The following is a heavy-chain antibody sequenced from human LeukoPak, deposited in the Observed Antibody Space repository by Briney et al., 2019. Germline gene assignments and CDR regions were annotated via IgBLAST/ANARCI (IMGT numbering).Heavy chain of an antibody. Sequence: SETLSLTYTVSGGSVSSGSYYWSWIRQPPGKGLEWIGYIYYSGSTNYNPSLKSRVTMSVDTSKNQFSLKLSSVTAADTALYYCATSTYYYGSGNYYSYAFDIWGQGTMVTVSS. D-gene: IGHD3-10*01. V-gene: IGHV4-61*01. CDR3: ATSTYYYGSGNYYSYAFDI. J-gene: IGHJ3*02. CDR1: GGSVSSGSYY. CDR2: IYYSGST.